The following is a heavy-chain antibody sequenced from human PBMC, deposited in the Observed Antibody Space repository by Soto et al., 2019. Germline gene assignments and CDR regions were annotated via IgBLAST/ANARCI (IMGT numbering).Heavy chain of an antibody. V-gene: IGHV3-30*18. CDR2: ISYDGSNK. Sequence: VGSLRLSCAASGFTFSSYGMHWVRQAPGKGLEWVAVISYDGSNKYYADSVKGRFTISRDNSKNTLNLQMNSLRAEDTAVYYCAKDREGIVVVVTAALGHFDYWGQGILVTVSS. CDR1: GFTFSSYG. J-gene: IGHJ4*02. CDR3: AKDREGIVVVVTAALGHFDY. D-gene: IGHD2-15*01.